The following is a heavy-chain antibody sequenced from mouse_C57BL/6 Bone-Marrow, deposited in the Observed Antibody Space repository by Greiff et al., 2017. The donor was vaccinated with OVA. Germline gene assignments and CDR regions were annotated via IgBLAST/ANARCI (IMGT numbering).Heavy chain of an antibody. Sequence: VQLQQPGAELVKPGASVKLSCKASGYTFTSYWMHWVKQRPGQGLEWIGMIHPNSGSTNYNEKFKSKATLTVDKSSSTAYMQRSSLTSEDSAVYYCAREVVAPYYFDYWGQGTTLTVSS. V-gene: IGHV1-64*01. D-gene: IGHD1-1*01. CDR2: IHPNSGST. CDR3: AREVVAPYYFDY. J-gene: IGHJ2*01. CDR1: GYTFTSYW.